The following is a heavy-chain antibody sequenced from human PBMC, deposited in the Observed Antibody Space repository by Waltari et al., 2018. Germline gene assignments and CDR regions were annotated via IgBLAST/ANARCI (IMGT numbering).Heavy chain of an antibody. CDR2: IYHSGST. V-gene: IGHV4-38-2*02. CDR3: ARDLEGPGAGTTYYYYGMDV. J-gene: IGHJ6*02. Sequence: QVQLQESGPGLVKPSETLSLTCAVSGYSISSGYYWGWIRQPPGKGLEWIGSIYHSGSTYYNPSLRMRVTISVDTSKNQFSRKLSSVTAADTAVYYCARDLEGPGAGTTYYYYGMDVWGQGTTVTVSS. D-gene: IGHD1-7*01. CDR1: GYSISSGYY.